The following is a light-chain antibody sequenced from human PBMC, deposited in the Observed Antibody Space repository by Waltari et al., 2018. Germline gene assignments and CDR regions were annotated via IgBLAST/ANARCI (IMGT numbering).Light chain of an antibody. CDR3: AAWDDNVNGSVV. CDR1: DSNIGRNS. J-gene: IGLJ2*01. V-gene: IGLV1-44*01. Sequence: QSQLTQPPSASGTPGQRVTISCSGRDSNIGRNSVNWYQHFPGTAPKLLVYGRGQRPSGVPDRFSASKSGTSASLAISGLQSDDEATYYCAAWDDNVNGSVVFGGGTKLTVL. CDR2: GRG.